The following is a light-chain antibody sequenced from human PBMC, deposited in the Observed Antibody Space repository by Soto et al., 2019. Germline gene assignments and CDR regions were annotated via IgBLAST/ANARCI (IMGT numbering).Light chain of an antibody. CDR1: QSIGGNF. V-gene: IGKV3-20*01. J-gene: IGKJ1*01. CDR2: GAS. CDR3: QQYGSSGT. Sequence: EIVLTQSPGTLSLSPGEGATLSCRASQSIGGNFLAWYQQKPGQGPRLLIYGASNRATGIPDRFSGSGSGTDFTLTISRLEPEDFAVYYCQQYGSSGTVGLGTKVDI.